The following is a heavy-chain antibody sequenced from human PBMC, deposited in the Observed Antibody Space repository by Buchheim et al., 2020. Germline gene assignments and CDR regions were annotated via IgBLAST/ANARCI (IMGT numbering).Heavy chain of an antibody. V-gene: IGHV4-34*01. CDR2: INHSGST. J-gene: IGHJ4*02. CDR3: ARGLRSLSRVIKALPYFDY. D-gene: IGHD3-16*02. CDR1: GGSFSGYY. Sequence: QVQLQQWGAGLLKPSETLSLTCAVYGGSFSGYYWSWIRQPPGKGLDWIGEINHSGSTNYNPSLKSRVTISVDTSKNQFSLKLSSVTAADTAVYYCARGLRSLSRVIKALPYFDYWGQGTL.